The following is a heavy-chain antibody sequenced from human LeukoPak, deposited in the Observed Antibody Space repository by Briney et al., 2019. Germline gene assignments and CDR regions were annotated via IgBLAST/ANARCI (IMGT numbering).Heavy chain of an antibody. V-gene: IGHV1-69*05. CDR3: ARGHPSSSWYFDY. J-gene: IGHJ4*02. CDR1: GGTFSSYA. CDR2: IIPIFGTA. D-gene: IGHD6-13*01. Sequence: ASVKVSCKASGGTFSSYAISWVRQAPGQGLEWMGRIIPIFGTANYAQKFQGRVTITTDESTSTAYMELSRLRSDDTAVYYCARGHPSSSWYFDYWGQGTLVTVSS.